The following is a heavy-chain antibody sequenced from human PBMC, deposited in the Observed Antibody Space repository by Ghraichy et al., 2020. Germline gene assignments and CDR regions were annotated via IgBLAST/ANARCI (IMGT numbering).Heavy chain of an antibody. D-gene: IGHD5-24*01. CDR1: GGTFSSYA. CDR3: ARDMGDGYNLADAFDI. V-gene: IGHV1-69*13. J-gene: IGHJ3*02. CDR2: IIPIFGTA. Sequence: SVKVSCKASGGTFSSYAISWVRQAPGQGLEWMGGIIPIFGTANYAQKFQGRVTITADESTSTAYMELSSLRSEDTAVYYCARDMGDGYNLADAFDIWGQGTMVTVSS.